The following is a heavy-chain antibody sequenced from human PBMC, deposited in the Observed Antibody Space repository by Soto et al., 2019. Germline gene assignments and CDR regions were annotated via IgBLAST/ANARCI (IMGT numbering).Heavy chain of an antibody. Sequence: VGSLRLSCAASGFTFSSYWMSWVRQAPGKGLEWVANIKQDGSEKYYVDSVKGRFTISRDNAKNSLYLQMNSLRAEDTAVYYCARDTPRYCSGGSCYTADEGGAFDIWGQGTMVTVSS. CDR1: GFTFSSYW. D-gene: IGHD2-15*01. CDR3: ARDTPRYCSGGSCYTADEGGAFDI. J-gene: IGHJ3*02. CDR2: IKQDGSEK. V-gene: IGHV3-7*01.